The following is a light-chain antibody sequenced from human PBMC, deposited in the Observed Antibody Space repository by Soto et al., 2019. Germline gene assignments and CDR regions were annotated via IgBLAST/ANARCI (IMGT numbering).Light chain of an antibody. CDR1: LTVRNNY. Sequence: EFVFTQSPGTLSLSPGERATLSCRASLTVRNNYLAWYQQKPGQAPRLLIYDASSRATGIPDRFSGGGSGTDFSLTISRLEPEDFAVYYCQQFSSYPLTFGGGTKVDIK. CDR2: DAS. J-gene: IGKJ4*01. V-gene: IGKV3-20*01. CDR3: QQFSSYPLT.